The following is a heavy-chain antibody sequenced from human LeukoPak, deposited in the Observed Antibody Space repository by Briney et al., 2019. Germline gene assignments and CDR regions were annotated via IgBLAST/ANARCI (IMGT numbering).Heavy chain of an antibody. D-gene: IGHD1-1*01. CDR1: GFTFSSYW. CDR2: IKQDGSEK. V-gene: IGHV3-7*01. J-gene: IGHJ4*02. Sequence: GGSLRLSCAASGFTFSSYWMSWVRQAPGKGLEWVANIKQDGSEKYYVDSVKGRFTVSRDNAKNSLYLQMNSLRAEDTAVYYCARDGKDYLRLKPSSHFDYWGQGTLVTVSS. CDR3: ARDGKDYLRLKPSSHFDY.